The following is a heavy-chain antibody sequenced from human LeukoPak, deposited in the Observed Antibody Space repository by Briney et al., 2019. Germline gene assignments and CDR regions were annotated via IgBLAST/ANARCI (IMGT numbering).Heavy chain of an antibody. V-gene: IGHV3-64*01. CDR3: ARYEHYYYYMDV. J-gene: IGHJ6*03. CDR2: ISSNGGST. D-gene: IGHD2-8*01. CDR1: GFTFSSYA. Sequence: GGSPRLSCAASGFTFSSYAMHWVRQAPGKGLEYVSAISSNGGSTYYANSVKGRFTISRDNSKNTLYLQMGSLRAEDMAMYYCARYEHYYYYMDVWGKGTTVTVSS.